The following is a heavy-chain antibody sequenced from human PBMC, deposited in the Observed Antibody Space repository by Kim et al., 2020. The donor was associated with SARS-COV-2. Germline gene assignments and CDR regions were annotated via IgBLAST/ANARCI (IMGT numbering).Heavy chain of an antibody. Sequence: LKSRVTISVDTSKNQFSLKLSSVTAADTAVYYCARGGSSGWKKYDAFDIWGQGTMVTVSS. J-gene: IGHJ3*02. V-gene: IGHV4-59*09. CDR3: ARGGSSGWKKYDAFDI. D-gene: IGHD6-19*01.